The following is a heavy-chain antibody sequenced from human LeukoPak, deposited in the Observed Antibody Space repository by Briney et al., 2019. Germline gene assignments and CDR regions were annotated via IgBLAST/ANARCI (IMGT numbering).Heavy chain of an antibody. D-gene: IGHD3-3*01. Sequence: GGSLRLSCAASGFTFSSYGMHWVRQAPGKGLEWVAFIRYDGSNKYYADSVKGRFTISRDNSKNTLYLQMNSLRAEDTAVYYCARVGYDFWSGYHIFADYWGQGTLVTVSS. V-gene: IGHV3-30*02. CDR2: IRYDGSNK. J-gene: IGHJ4*02. CDR3: ARVGYDFWSGYHIFADY. CDR1: GFTFSSYG.